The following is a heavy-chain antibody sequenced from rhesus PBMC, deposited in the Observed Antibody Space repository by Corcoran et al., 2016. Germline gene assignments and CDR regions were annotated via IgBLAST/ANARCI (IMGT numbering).Heavy chain of an antibody. V-gene: IGHV3-7*01. CDR2: IRYTTKST. CDR3: TRESTAATQFDY. J-gene: IGHJ4*01. Sequence: EVQLVESGGGLVQPGGFLRLSCSASGFIFGDFGMHLVRQAPGKGLDWVSFIRYTTKSTFYADSVKGRFTVSRDNAKNSMSLQMTSLRTEDTAVYYCTRESTAATQFDYWGQGVLVSVSS. CDR1: GFIFGDFG. D-gene: IGHD2-15*01.